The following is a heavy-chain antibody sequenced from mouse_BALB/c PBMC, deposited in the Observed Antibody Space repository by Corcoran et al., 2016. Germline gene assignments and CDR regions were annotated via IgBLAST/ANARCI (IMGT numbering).Heavy chain of an antibody. CDR3: ARWGYGNYGFAY. Sequence: QVQLQQSGAELMKPGASVKISCKATGYTFSSYWIEWVKQRPGHGLEWIGEILPGSGSTNYNEKFKGKATFTADTSSNTAYMQLSSLTSEDSAVYYCARWGYGNYGFAYWGQGTLVTVSA. CDR2: ILPGSGST. D-gene: IGHD2-10*02. V-gene: IGHV1-9*01. CDR1: GYTFSSYW. J-gene: IGHJ3*01.